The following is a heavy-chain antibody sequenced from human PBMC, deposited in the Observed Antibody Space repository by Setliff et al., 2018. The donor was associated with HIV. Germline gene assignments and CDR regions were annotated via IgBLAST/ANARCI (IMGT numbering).Heavy chain of an antibody. J-gene: IGHJ6*02. CDR1: GFSLSTSGVG. CDR3: AHRSVSLYYYGMDV. CDR2: IYWNDDK. D-gene: IGHD4-4*01. V-gene: IGHV2-5*01. Sequence: SGPTLVNPTQTLTLTCTFSGFSLSTSGVGVGWIRQPPGEALEWLALIYWNDDKRYSPSLKSRLTITKDTSKNQVVLTMTNMDPVDTATYYRAHRSVSLYYYGMDVWGQGTTVTVSS.